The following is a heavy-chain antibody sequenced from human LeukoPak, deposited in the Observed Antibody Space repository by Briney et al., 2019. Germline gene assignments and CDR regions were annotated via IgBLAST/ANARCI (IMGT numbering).Heavy chain of an antibody. CDR2: ISSSSSTI. CDR1: GFTFSSYS. CDR3: ARAKGQYFYYYMVV. Sequence: PGGSLRLSCAASGFTFSSYSMNWVRQAPGKGLEWVSYISSSSSTIYYADSVKGRFTISRDNAKNSLYLQMNSLRAEDTALYYCARAKGQYFYYYMVVWGKGTTVTVSS. V-gene: IGHV3-48*04. J-gene: IGHJ6*03.